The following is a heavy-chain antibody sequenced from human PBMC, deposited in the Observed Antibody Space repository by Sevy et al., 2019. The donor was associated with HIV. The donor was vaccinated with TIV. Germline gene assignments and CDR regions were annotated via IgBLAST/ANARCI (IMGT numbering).Heavy chain of an antibody. CDR3: ARVFQVAARQAYYYYYMDV. J-gene: IGHJ6*03. D-gene: IGHD6-6*01. Sequence: ASVKVSCKASGGTFSSYAISWVRQAPGQGLEWMGGIIPIFGTANYAQKFQGRVTITADKSISTAYMELSSLRSEDTAVYYCARVFQVAARQAYYYYYMDVWGKGTTVTVSS. V-gene: IGHV1-69*06. CDR1: GGTFSSYA. CDR2: IIPIFGTA.